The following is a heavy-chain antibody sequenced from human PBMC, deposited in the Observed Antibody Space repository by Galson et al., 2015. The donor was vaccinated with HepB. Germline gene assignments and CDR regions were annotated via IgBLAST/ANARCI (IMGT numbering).Heavy chain of an antibody. CDR2: IWYDGSSK. CDR3: AREGVGGAFDI. CDR1: GLTFSSYG. Sequence: SLRLSCAASGLTFSSYGMHWVRQAPGKGLEWVTIIWYDGSSKYYADSVKGRFTISRDNSKNTLYLQMNSLRAEDTAVYYCAREGVGGAFDIWGRGTLVTVSS. V-gene: IGHV3-33*01. D-gene: IGHD3-10*01. J-gene: IGHJ3*02.